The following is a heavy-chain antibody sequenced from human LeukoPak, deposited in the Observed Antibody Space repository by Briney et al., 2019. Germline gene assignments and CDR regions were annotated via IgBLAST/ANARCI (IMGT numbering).Heavy chain of an antibody. V-gene: IGHV3-48*01. Sequence: GGSLRLSCAPSGFTFSSYSMNWVRQAPGKGREWVSYISSSSSTIYYADSVKGRFTISRDNAKNSLYLQMNSLRAEDTAVYYCARYLAARSFGNIWGQGTMVTVSS. J-gene: IGHJ3*02. CDR3: ARYLAARSFGNI. CDR2: ISSSSSTI. CDR1: GFTFSSYS. D-gene: IGHD6-6*01.